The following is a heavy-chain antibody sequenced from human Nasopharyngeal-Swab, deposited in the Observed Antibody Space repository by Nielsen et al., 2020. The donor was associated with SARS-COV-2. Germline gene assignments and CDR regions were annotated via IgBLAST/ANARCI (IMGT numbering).Heavy chain of an antibody. D-gene: IGHD1-20*01. Sequence: GGSLRLSCVVSGFTFRSYAMHWVRQAPGKGLEWVSGISWNGNIRGHADSVEGRFTISRDNAKSSLYLQMNSLRVEDTALYYCARENNWEALRYFDLWGRGTLVTVSS. CDR1: GFTFRSYA. J-gene: IGHJ2*01. V-gene: IGHV3-9*01. CDR2: ISWNGNIR. CDR3: ARENNWEALRYFDL.